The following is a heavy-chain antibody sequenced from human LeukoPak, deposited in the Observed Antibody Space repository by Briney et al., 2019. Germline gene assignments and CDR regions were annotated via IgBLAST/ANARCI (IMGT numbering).Heavy chain of an antibody. D-gene: IGHD4-11*01. CDR3: ARGPETVTDPYYFDY. Sequence: GGSLRLSCAASGFTFDDYGMSWVRQAPGKGLEWVSGINWNGGSTGYADSVKGRFPISRDNAKNSLYLQMNSLRAEDTALYYCARGPETVTDPYYFDYWGQGTLVTVSS. V-gene: IGHV3-20*04. CDR2: INWNGGST. CDR1: GFTFDDYG. J-gene: IGHJ4*02.